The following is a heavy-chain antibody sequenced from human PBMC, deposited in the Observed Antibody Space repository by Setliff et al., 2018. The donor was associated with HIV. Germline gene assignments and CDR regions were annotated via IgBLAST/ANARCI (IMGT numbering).Heavy chain of an antibody. J-gene: IGHJ3*02. CDR1: GGSISSGGYY. D-gene: IGHD1-1*01. V-gene: IGHV4-31*03. CDR3: ARDGRLERGRSYAFDI. CDR2: IYYSGST. Sequence: SETLSLTCTVSGGSISSGGYYWSWIRQHPGKGLEWIGYIYYSGSTYYNPSLKSRVTISVDTSKNQFSLKLSSVTAAETAVYYCARDGRLERGRSYAFDIWGQGTMVTVSS.